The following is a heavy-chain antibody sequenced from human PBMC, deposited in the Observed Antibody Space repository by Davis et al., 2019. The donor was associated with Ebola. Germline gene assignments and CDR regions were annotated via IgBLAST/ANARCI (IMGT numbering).Heavy chain of an antibody. Sequence: GSLRLSCTVSGDSISSYYWSWIRQPPGKGLEWIGYIYYSGSTNYNPSLKSRVTISVDTSKNQFSLKLSSVTAADTAVYYCARSNQWLVRGFDYWGQGTLVTVSS. CDR2: IYYSGST. CDR3: ARSNQWLVRGFDY. D-gene: IGHD6-19*01. J-gene: IGHJ4*02. CDR1: GDSISSYY. V-gene: IGHV4-59*12.